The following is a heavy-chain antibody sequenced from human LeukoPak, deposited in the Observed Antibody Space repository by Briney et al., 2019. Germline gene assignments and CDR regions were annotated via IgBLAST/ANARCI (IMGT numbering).Heavy chain of an antibody. CDR3: ARGWELDY. Sequence: GGSLTLSCAASGFTFSTFWMHWVRQAPGKGLVWVSRIKSVGSSTSYADSVKGRFTISRDNAKNTLYLQMNSLRAEDTAVYYCARGWELDYWGQGTLVTVSS. D-gene: IGHD1-26*01. CDR1: GFTFSTFW. J-gene: IGHJ4*02. V-gene: IGHV3-74*01. CDR2: IKSVGSST.